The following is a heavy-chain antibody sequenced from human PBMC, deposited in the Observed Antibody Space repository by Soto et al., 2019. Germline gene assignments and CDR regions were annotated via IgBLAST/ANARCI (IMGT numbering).Heavy chain of an antibody. CDR3: ARDGGRHSGGIDY. J-gene: IGHJ4*02. D-gene: IGHD1-26*01. CDR2: IIPIFGTA. CDR1: GGTFSSYS. Sequence: QVQLVQSGAEVKKPGSSVKVSCKASGGTFSSYSINWVRQAPGQGLEWMGEIIPIFGTANYAQKFQGRVTLTADESTSTAYRELSSLRSEETAVYYCARDGGRHSGGIDYWGQGKLVTVSS. V-gene: IGHV1-69*01.